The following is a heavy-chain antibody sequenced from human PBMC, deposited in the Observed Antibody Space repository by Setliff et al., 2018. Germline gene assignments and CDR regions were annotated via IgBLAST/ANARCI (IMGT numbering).Heavy chain of an antibody. J-gene: IGHJ4*02. CDR2: IIPIFGTA. CDR1: GCTFSSYD. D-gene: IGHD2-8*01. Sequence: GASVKVSCKASGCTFSSYDISWVRRAPGQGLEWMGRIIPIFGTASYAQKFQGRVTMTRDTSTSTVYLELSSLRSEDTAVYYCARGLIVLPGPSGDMGYFDYWGQGTLVTVSS. V-gene: IGHV1-69*05. CDR3: ARGLIVLPGPSGDMGYFDY.